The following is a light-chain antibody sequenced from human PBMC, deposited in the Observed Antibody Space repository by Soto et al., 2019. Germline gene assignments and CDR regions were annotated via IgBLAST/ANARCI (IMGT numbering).Light chain of an antibody. CDR2: YDT. CDR3: QVWDGTSDQYV. CDR1: NIGSKS. V-gene: IGLV3-21*04. J-gene: IGLJ1*01. Sequence: SYELTQPPSVSLAPGQAARITCAGDNIGSKSVHWYQQKPGQAPTLVIFYDTRRPSGIPERFSGSNSGNTATLAISGVEGREEADYFCQVWDGTSDQYVFGPGTKLTVL.